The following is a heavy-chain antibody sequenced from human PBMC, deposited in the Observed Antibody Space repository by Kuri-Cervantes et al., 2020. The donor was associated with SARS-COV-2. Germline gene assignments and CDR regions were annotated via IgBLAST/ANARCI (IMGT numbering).Heavy chain of an antibody. J-gene: IGHJ4*02. V-gene: IGHV4-4*07. CDR3: ASIDGSGYYTDY. D-gene: IGHD3-22*01. CDR2: IYTSGST. Sequence: WGSLRLSCTVSGGSISSYYWSWIRQPAGKGLEWIGRIYTSGSTNYNPSLKSRVTMSVDTSKNKFSLKLSSVTAADTAVYYCASIDGSGYYTDYWGQGTLVTVSS. CDR1: GGSISSYY.